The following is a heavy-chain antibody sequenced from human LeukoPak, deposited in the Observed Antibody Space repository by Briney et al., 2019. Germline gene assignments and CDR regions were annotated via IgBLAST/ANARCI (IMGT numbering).Heavy chain of an antibody. CDR2: INPTGGST. CDR1: GYTFPSYF. Sequence: GASVKVSCKASGYTFPSYFMHWVRQAPGQGLEWMGIINPTGGSTTYAQKFQGRVTMTRDTSTSTVYMELRSLRSDDTAVYYCARDPKGAIDYWGQGTLVTVSS. J-gene: IGHJ4*02. CDR3: ARDPKGAIDY. V-gene: IGHV1-46*01. D-gene: IGHD4/OR15-4a*01.